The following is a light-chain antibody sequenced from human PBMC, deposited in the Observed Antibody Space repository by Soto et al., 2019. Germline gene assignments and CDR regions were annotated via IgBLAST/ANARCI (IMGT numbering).Light chain of an antibody. Sequence: EIVLTQSPGTLSLSPGERATLSCRASQSVSSSYLAWYQQKPGQAPSLLIFDASNRATGIPARFSGSGSGTDFTLTISSLEPEDFAVYYCQQRADWPATFGPGTKVDIK. CDR3: QQRADWPAT. CDR1: QSVSSSY. CDR2: DAS. V-gene: IGKV3D-20*02. J-gene: IGKJ3*01.